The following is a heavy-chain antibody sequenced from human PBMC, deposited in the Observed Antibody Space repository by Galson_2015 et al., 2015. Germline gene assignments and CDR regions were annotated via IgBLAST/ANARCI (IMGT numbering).Heavy chain of an antibody. CDR2: IKPDGSGR. Sequence: SLRLSCAVSGLTFGSCWMSWVRQAPDRGLEWVANIKPDGSGRYYVDSVNGRFTISRDNTKNSLYLQMNSLRAEDTAVYYCVGWAATSSWGQGTRVTVSS. CDR3: VGWAATSS. J-gene: IGHJ5*02. D-gene: IGHD5-24*01. CDR1: GLTFGSCW. V-gene: IGHV3-7*01.